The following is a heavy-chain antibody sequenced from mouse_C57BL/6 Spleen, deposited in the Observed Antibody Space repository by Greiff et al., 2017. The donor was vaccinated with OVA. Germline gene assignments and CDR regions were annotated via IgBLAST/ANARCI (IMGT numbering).Heavy chain of an antibody. D-gene: IGHD1-1*01. CDR1: GYSITSGYD. Sequence: DVKLQESGPGMVKPSQSLSLTCTVTGYSITSGYDWHWIRHFPGNKLEWMGYISYSGSTNYNPSLKSRISITHDTSKNHFFLKLNSVTTEDTATYYCARDGSSYGYFDVWGTGTTVTVSS. CDR2: ISYSGST. V-gene: IGHV3-1*01. CDR3: ARDGSSYGYFDV. J-gene: IGHJ1*03.